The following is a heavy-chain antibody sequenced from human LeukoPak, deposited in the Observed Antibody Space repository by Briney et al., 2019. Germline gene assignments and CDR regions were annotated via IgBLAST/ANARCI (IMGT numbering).Heavy chain of an antibody. Sequence: SETLSLTCTVSGGSISGYFWSWIRQPPGEGLELIGYLYYSGSTNYNPSLKSRVTVSVDTSRDQFSLRLSPVTAADTAVYYCARLLAVAGGDAFDIWGQGKMVTVSS. D-gene: IGHD6-19*01. CDR3: ARLLAVAGGDAFDI. CDR2: LYYSGST. V-gene: IGHV4-59*08. CDR1: GGSISGYF. J-gene: IGHJ3*02.